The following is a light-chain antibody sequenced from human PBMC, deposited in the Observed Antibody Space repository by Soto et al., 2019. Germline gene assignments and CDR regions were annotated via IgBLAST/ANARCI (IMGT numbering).Light chain of an antibody. CDR2: GAS. J-gene: IGKJ1*01. CDR3: QQYGSSPWT. V-gene: IGKV3-20*01. CDR1: QSVSSSY. Sequence: EIVLTQSPGTLSLSPGERATLSCRASQSVSSSYLAWYQQKPGQAPRLLIYGASSRATGIPDRFSGSGSGTDFTLTISRLEPEDFAGYYCQQYGSSPWTVGQGTKVDIK.